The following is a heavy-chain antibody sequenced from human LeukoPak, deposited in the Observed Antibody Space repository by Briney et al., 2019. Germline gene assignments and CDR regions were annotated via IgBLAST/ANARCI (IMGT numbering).Heavy chain of an antibody. CDR1: GFTFSNYA. D-gene: IGHD3-10*01. V-gene: IGHV3-21*01. CDR2: ISSSSSYI. J-gene: IGHJ4*02. Sequence: KTGGSLRLSCVDSGFTFSNYAMNWVRQAPGKGLEWVSSISSSSSYIYYAESVRGRFTISRDNAKNSLYLQMNSLRAEDTAVYYCASTITMVRGRFDYWGQGTLVTVSS. CDR3: ASTITMVRGRFDY.